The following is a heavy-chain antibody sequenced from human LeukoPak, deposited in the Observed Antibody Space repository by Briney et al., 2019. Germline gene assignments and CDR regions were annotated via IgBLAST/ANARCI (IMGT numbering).Heavy chain of an antibody. J-gene: IGHJ4*02. CDR2: IYYSGST. V-gene: IGHV4-39*01. CDR1: GFTFSSYW. D-gene: IGHD3-3*01. CDR3: AREVYDFWSGYYSHFDY. Sequence: GSLRLSCAVSGFTFSSYWMHWIRQPPGKGLEWIGTIYYSGSTYYNPSLKSRVTISVDTSKNQFSLKLNSVTAADTAVYYCAREVYDFWSGYYSHFDYWGQGTLVTVSS.